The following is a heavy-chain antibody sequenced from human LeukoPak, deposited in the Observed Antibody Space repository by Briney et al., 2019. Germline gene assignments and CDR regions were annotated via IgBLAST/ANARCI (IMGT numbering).Heavy chain of an antibody. Sequence: GGSLRLSCAASGFTFSSYSMNWVRQAPGKGLGWVSSISSSSSYIYYADSVKGRFTISRDNAKNSLYLQMNSLRAEDTAVYYCARDKGLLWFGEYWGQGTLVTVSS. V-gene: IGHV3-21*01. J-gene: IGHJ4*02. CDR1: GFTFSSYS. CDR2: ISSSSSYI. D-gene: IGHD3-10*01. CDR3: ARDKGLLWFGEY.